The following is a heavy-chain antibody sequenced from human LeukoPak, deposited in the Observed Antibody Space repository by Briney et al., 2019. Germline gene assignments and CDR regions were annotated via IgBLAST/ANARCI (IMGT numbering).Heavy chain of an antibody. J-gene: IGHJ6*03. CDR1: GYTFTSYY. CDR2: INPSGGST. Sequence: EASVKVSCKASGYTFTSYYMHWVRQAPGQGLEWMGIINPSGGSTSYAQKFQGRVTMTRDMSTSTVYMELSSLRSEDTAVYYCARDRPHYDFWRNYYYYMDVWGKGTTVTVSS. V-gene: IGHV1-46*01. CDR3: ARDRPHYDFWRNYYYYMDV. D-gene: IGHD3-3*01.